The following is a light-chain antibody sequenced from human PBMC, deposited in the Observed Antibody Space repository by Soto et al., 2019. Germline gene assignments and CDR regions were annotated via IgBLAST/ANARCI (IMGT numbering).Light chain of an antibody. CDR3: QQSYTSPIT. V-gene: IGKV1-39*01. Sequence: DFQMTQSPSSLSAFVGDIFTIICRASQSIGNHVNWYQQKPGKAPKFLIYAASNLQSGVPSRVSGSGSGTDFTLTGNSLQPEDFATYDCQQSYTSPITFGQGTRLEIK. CDR2: AAS. J-gene: IGKJ5*01. CDR1: QSIGNH.